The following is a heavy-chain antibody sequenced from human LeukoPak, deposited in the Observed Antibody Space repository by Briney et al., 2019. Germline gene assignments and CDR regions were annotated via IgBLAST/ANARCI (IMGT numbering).Heavy chain of an antibody. CDR3: AKDLFGGPARAYFDY. J-gene: IGHJ4*02. CDR1: GFTFSIYP. V-gene: IGHV3-23*01. Sequence: GGSLRLSCAASGFTFSIYPLTWVRQAPGKGLEWVSSISGSGIHAYYSNSVEGRFITSRDNSKNPLFLQMNSLRADDTAVYYCAKDLFGGPARAYFDYWGQGALVTVSS. D-gene: IGHD3-16*01. CDR2: ISGSGIHA.